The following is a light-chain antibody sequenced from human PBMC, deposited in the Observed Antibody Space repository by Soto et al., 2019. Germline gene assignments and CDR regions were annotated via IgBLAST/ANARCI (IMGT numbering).Light chain of an antibody. CDR2: GNS. J-gene: IGLJ1*01. V-gene: IGLV1-40*01. CDR3: QSYDSSLSGFYV. CDR1: SSKIGAGYD. Sequence: LTRPPSVSGAPGQRVPLSCPGSSSKIGAGYDVHWYQQLPGTAPKLLIYGNSNRPSGVPDRFSGSKSGTSASLAITGLQAEDEADYYCQSYDSSLSGFYVFGTGTKVTVL.